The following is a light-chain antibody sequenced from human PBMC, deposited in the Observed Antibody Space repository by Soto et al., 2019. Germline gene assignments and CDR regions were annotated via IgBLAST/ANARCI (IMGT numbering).Light chain of an antibody. CDR1: QSVSSSY. J-gene: IGKJ5*01. Sequence: ITKYTGTLSLSPGDRATLACRAGQSVSSSYLAWYQQKPGQAPRLLIYGASSRATGIPARFSGSGSGTDFTLTISRLEPEDFAVYYFQEHGRSLFSSGQGT. CDR2: GAS. CDR3: QEHGRSLFS. V-gene: IGKV3-20*01.